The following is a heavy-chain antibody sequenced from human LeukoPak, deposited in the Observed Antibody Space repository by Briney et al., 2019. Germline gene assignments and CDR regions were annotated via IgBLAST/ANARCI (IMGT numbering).Heavy chain of an antibody. D-gene: IGHD6-13*01. CDR3: ARTGYCSSKYCDYYGMDV. Sequence: SETLSLTCTISGDSTSNYYWSWIRQPPGRGLEWIGYIYYSGGTDYNPSLKSRVSISVDTSKTHFSLKLTSVTAADTAVYYCARTGYCSSKYCDYYGMDVWGQGTTVIVSS. J-gene: IGHJ6*02. CDR2: IYYSGGT. CDR1: GDSTSNYY. V-gene: IGHV4-59*01.